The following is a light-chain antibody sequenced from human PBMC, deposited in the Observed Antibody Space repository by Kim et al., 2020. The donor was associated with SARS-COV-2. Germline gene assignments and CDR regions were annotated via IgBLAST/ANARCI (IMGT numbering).Light chain of an antibody. CDR2: GAS. CDR3: QQYGSSPIVT. Sequence: PGNRATLSCRASPRLSRNDVAWYHQKPGQAPRLLICGASTRATGIPDRFSGSGSGTDFTLTISRLEPEDFAVYLCQQYGSSPIVTFGQGTRLEIK. V-gene: IGKV3-20*01. J-gene: IGKJ5*01. CDR1: PRLSRND.